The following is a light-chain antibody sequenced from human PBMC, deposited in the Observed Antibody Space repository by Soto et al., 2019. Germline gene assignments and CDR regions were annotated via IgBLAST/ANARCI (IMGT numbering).Light chain of an antibody. CDR2: GAS. J-gene: IGKJ4*01. CDR1: QSVSSSY. CDR3: QHYGTSPLT. V-gene: IGKV3-20*01. Sequence: EIGLTQSPGTLSLSPGERATLSCRASQSVSSSYLAWYQQKPGQAPRLLIYGASSRATGIPDRFSGSGSGTDFTLTISRLEPEDFAVYYCQHYGTSPLTFGGGTKVEIK.